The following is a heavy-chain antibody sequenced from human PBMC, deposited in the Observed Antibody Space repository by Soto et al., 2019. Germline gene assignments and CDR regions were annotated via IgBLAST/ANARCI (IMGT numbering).Heavy chain of an antibody. CDR1: GYSFTSYW. J-gene: IGHJ5*02. V-gene: IGHV5-10-1*01. CDR3: ARHAGGRYNWFDP. Sequence: EVQLVQSGAEVKKPGESLRISCKGSGYSFTSYWISWLRQMPGKGLEWMGRIDPSDSYTNYSPSFQGHVTISADKSISTAYLQWSSPKASDTAMYYCARHAGGRYNWFDPWGQGTLVTVSS. D-gene: IGHD6-19*01. CDR2: IDPSDSYT.